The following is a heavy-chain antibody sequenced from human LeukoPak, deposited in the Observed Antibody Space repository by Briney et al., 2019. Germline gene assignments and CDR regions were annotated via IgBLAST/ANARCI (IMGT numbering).Heavy chain of an antibody. V-gene: IGHV3-74*01. D-gene: IGHD3-22*01. J-gene: IGHJ4*02. CDR2: INHDGSST. CDR1: GFTFTTFW. Sequence: PGGSLRLSCATSGFTFTTFWMHWVRQAPGKGLVWVSRINHDGSSTNYADSVKGRFTISRDNAKNTVYLQMNSLRAEDTAVYYCVRDWGYDSGGYWQKCFDTWGQGTLVTVSS. CDR3: VRDWGYDSGGYWQKCFDT.